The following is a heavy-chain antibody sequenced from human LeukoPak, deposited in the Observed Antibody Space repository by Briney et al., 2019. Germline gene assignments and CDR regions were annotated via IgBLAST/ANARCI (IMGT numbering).Heavy chain of an antibody. Sequence: SETLSLTCAVSGYSISSGYYWGWIRQPPGKRLEWIGSIYHSGSTYYNPSLKSRVTISVDTSTNQFSLKLSSVTAADTAVYYCARGFTYYYDSSGSPPLGWGQGTLVTVSS. CDR1: GYSISSGYY. CDR3: ARGFTYYYDSSGSPPLG. CDR2: IYHSGST. J-gene: IGHJ4*02. D-gene: IGHD3-22*01. V-gene: IGHV4-38-2*01.